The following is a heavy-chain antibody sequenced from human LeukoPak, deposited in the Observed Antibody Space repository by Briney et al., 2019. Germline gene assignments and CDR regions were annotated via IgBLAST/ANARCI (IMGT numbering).Heavy chain of an antibody. CDR3: ARDPAQWELLRTYYFDY. Sequence: SETLSLTCTVSGGSISSSSYYWGWIRRPPGKGLEWIGSIYYSGSTYYNPSLKSRVTISVDTSKNQFSLKLSSVTAADTAVYYCARDPAQWELLRTYYFDYWGQGTLVTVSS. CDR1: GGSISSSSYY. D-gene: IGHD1-26*01. J-gene: IGHJ4*02. V-gene: IGHV4-39*07. CDR2: IYYSGST.